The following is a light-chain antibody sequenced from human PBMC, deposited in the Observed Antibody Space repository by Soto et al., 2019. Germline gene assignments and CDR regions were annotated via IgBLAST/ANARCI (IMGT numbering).Light chain of an antibody. CDR3: QQYDNWPPIT. CDR2: AAS. J-gene: IGKJ5*01. V-gene: IGKV3-15*01. CDR1: QSVSSN. Sequence: EVVMTQSPATLSVSPGERATLSCRASQSVSSNLAWYQHKHGQAPRLLIYAASTRATGIPARFSGSGSGTEFTHTISSLQSEDFAVYYCQQYDNWPPITFGQGTRLEIK.